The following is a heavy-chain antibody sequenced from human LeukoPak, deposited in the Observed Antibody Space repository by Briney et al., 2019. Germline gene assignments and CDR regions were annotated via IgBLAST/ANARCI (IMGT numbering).Heavy chain of an antibody. CDR1: GFTFRTYA. CDR2: ITSSGGST. CDR3: AKDRPNYYDSSGHYYRRNGDY. J-gene: IGHJ4*02. D-gene: IGHD3-22*01. V-gene: IGHV3-23*01. Sequence: GGSLRLSCAASGFTFRTYAMSWVRQAPGKGLEWVSSITSSGGSTYYAGSVKGQFTISRDNSKNTVYLQMNSLRAEDTAVYYCAKDRPNYYDSSGHYYRRNGDYWGQGTLVTVSS.